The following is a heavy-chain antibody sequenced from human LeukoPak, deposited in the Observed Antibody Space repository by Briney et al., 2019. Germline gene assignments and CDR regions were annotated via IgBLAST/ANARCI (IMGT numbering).Heavy chain of an antibody. J-gene: IGHJ4*02. V-gene: IGHV3-7*01. Sequence: GGSLRLSCAASGFTFSNYWMSWVRQAPGKGLEWVANIKQDGSEKYYVDSVKGRFTISRDNAKNSLYLQMNSLRDEDTAVYYCARDTYYDFWSGYYSGGLDYWGQGTLVTVSS. CDR1: GFTFSNYW. D-gene: IGHD3-3*01. CDR3: ARDTYYDFWSGYYSGGLDY. CDR2: IKQDGSEK.